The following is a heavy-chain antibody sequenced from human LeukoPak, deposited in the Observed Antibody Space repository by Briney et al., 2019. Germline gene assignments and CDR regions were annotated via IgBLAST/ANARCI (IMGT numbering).Heavy chain of an antibody. V-gene: IGHV4-59*11. D-gene: IGHD1-14*01. CDR2: IYYSGST. CDR1: GGSISSHY. J-gene: IGHJ4*02. CDR3: ARKTTTLGPFDY. Sequence: SATLSLTCTVSGGSISSHYWSWIRQPPGKGLEWIGYIYYSGSTNYNPSLKSRVTISVDTSKNQFSLKLSSVTAADTAVYYCARKTTTLGPFDYWGQGTLVAVSS.